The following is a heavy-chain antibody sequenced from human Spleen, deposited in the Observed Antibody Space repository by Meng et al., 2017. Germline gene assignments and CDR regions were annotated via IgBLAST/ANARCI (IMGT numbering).Heavy chain of an antibody. D-gene: IGHD6-19*01. Sequence: GGSLRLSCAASGFTFSSYGMHWVRQAPGKGLEWVAVIWYDGSNKYYADSVKGRFTISRDNAKNSLYLQMNSLRAEDTAMYYCAKGGLLAGMRDAFDIWGQGTMVTVSS. CDR3: AKGGLLAGMRDAFDI. J-gene: IGHJ3*02. V-gene: IGHV3-33*03. CDR1: GFTFSSYG. CDR2: IWYDGSNK.